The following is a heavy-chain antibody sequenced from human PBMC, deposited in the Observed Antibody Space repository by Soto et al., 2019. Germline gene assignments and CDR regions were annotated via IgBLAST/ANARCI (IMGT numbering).Heavy chain of an antibody. CDR2: ISYDGTTT. CDR1: GFTFSSYG. Sequence: GGSLRLSCAASGFTFSSYGMHWVRQAPGKGLEWVAIISYDGTTTYFADSVKGRFTISRDSSENTLYLQMNSLSAEDTAIYYCAKVEAAAGSKYWGQGTLVTV. J-gene: IGHJ4*02. CDR3: AKVEAAAGSKY. D-gene: IGHD6-13*01. V-gene: IGHV3-30*18.